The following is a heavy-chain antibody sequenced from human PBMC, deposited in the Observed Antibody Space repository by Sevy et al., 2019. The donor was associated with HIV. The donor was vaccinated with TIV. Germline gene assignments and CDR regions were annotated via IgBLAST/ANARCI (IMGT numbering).Heavy chain of an antibody. CDR2: LSDDGSTQ. CDR3: TRDAGYSVGWYPSNY. CDR1: GFSVSSHA. J-gene: IGHJ4*02. Sequence: GGSLRLSCAASGFSVSSHAMHWVRQAPGKGLEWVALLSDDGSTQYYADSVKGRFSISRDNSKNILYLQMNSLRPADTALYYCTRDAGYSVGWYPSNYWGQGTLVTVSS. V-gene: IGHV3-30*04. D-gene: IGHD6-19*01.